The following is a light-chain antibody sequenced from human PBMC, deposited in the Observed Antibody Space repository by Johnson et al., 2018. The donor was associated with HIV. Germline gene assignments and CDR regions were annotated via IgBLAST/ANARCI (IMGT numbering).Light chain of an antibody. Sequence: QSVLTQPPSVSAAPGQKVTISCSGSSSNIGNNYVSWYQQLPGTAPKLLIYDNNKRPSGIPDRFSGSKSGTSATLGITGLQTGDEADYYCGTWDSSLSDGGVFGTVTKVTVL. CDR3: GTWDSSLSDGGV. J-gene: IGLJ1*01. V-gene: IGLV1-51*01. CDR2: DNN. CDR1: SSNIGNNY.